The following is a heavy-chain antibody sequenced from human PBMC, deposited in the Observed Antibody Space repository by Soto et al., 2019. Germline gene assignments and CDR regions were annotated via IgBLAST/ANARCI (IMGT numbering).Heavy chain of an antibody. CDR2: IIPIFGTA. J-gene: IGHJ6*02. V-gene: IGHV1-69*12. D-gene: IGHD1-26*01. CDR1: GGTFSSYA. Sequence: QVQLVQSGAEVKKPGSSVKVSCKASGGTFSSYAISWVRQAPGQGLEWMGGIIPIFGTADYAQKFQGRVPITADESPSTAYMELSSLRSEDTAVYYCASHSGSSPEGRYYYGMDVWGQGTTVTVSS. CDR3: ASHSGSSPEGRYYYGMDV.